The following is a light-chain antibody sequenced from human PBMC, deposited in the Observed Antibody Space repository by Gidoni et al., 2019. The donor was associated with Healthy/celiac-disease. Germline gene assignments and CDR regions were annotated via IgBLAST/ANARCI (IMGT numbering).Light chain of an antibody. Sequence: IVLTQSPGTLSLSPGERATLSCRASQSVSSSYLAWYQQKPGQPPRLLIYGASSRATGIPDRFSGSGSGTDFTLTISRLEPEDFAVYYCQQYGSSPYTFXQXTKLEIK. V-gene: IGKV3-20*01. CDR3: QQYGSSPYT. CDR1: QSVSSSY. CDR2: GAS. J-gene: IGKJ2*01.